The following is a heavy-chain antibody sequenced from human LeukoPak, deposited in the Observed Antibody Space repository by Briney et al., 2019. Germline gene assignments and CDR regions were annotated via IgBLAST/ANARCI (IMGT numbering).Heavy chain of an antibody. Sequence: PSETLSLTCTVPGGSISSSSYYWGWIRQPPGKGLEWIGSIYYSGSTYYNPSLKSRVTISIDTSKNQFSLRLNSVTAADTAMYYCAKSGGYGLIDYWGQGTLVTVSS. CDR2: IYYSGST. V-gene: IGHV4-39*01. D-gene: IGHD1-26*01. J-gene: IGHJ4*02. CDR3: AKSGGYGLIDY. CDR1: GGSISSSSYY.